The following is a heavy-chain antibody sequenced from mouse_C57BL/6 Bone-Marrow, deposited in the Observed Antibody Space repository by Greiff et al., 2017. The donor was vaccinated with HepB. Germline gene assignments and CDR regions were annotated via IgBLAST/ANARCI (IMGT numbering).Heavy chain of an antibody. CDR1: GYTFTDYY. J-gene: IGHJ1*03. CDR3: ARGIYYGNYGRYFDV. CDR2: INPNNGGT. Sequence: EVQLQQSGPELVKPGASVKISCKASGYTFTDYYMNWVKQSHGKSLEWIGDINPNNGGTSYNQKFKGKATLTVDKSSSTAYMELRSLTSEDSAVYYCARGIYYGNYGRYFDVWGTGTTVTVSS. D-gene: IGHD2-1*01. V-gene: IGHV1-26*01.